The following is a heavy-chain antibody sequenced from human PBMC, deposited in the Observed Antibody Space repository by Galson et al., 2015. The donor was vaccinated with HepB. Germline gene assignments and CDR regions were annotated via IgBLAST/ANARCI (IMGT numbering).Heavy chain of an antibody. Sequence: TLSLTCAVYGGSFSGYYWSWIRQPPGKGLEWIGEINHSGSTNYNPSLKSRVTISVDTSKKQFSLKLSSVTAADTAVYYCARVSGYSSGWYTGGFFDYWGQGTLVTGSS. J-gene: IGHJ4*02. CDR1: GGSFSGYY. CDR2: INHSGST. D-gene: IGHD6-13*01. V-gene: IGHV4-34*01. CDR3: ARVSGYSSGWYTGGFFDY.